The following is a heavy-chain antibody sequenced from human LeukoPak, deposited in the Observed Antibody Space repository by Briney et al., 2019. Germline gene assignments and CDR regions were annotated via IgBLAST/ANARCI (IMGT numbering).Heavy chain of an antibody. CDR3: AREGSSSLLWYFDL. CDR2: ISYDESNK. CDR1: GFTSRTY. D-gene: IGHD6-6*01. J-gene: IGHJ2*01. V-gene: IGHV3-30*14. Sequence: GGSLRLSCEASGFTSRTYMNWVRQAPGKGLEWVAIISYDESNKYYADSVKGRFTISRDNSKNMLYLQMNNLKAEDTAVYYCAREGSSSLLWYFDLWGRGTLVTVSS.